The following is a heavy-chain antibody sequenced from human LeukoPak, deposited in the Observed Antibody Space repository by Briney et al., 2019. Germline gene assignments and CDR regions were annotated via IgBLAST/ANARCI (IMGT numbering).Heavy chain of an antibody. CDR2: IIPIFGTA. V-gene: IGHV1-69*01. D-gene: IGHD2/OR15-2a*01. Sequence: SVKVSCKASGGTCSSYAISWVRQAPGQGLEWMGGIIPIFGTANYAQKFQGRVTITADESTSTAYMELSSLRSEDTAVYYCAARISPPPLFDYWGQGTLVTVSS. J-gene: IGHJ4*02. CDR3: AARISPPPLFDY. CDR1: GGTCSSYA.